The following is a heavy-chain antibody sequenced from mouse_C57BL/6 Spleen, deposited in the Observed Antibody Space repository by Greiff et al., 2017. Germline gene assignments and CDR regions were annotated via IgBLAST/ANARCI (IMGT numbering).Heavy chain of an antibody. CDR3: ARKYDYVTWYFDV. CDR2: ISSGSSTI. Sequence: EVMLVESGGGLVKPGGSLKLSCAASGFTFSDYGMHWVRQAPEKGLEWVAYISSGSSTIYYADTVKGRFTISRDNAKNTLFLQMTSLRSEDTAMYYCARKYDYVTWYFDVWGTGTTVTVSS. D-gene: IGHD2-4*01. V-gene: IGHV5-17*01. J-gene: IGHJ1*03. CDR1: GFTFSDYG.